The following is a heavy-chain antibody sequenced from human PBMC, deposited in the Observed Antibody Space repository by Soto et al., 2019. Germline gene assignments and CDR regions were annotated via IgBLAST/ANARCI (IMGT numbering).Heavy chain of an antibody. CDR2: ISYAGSNK. CDR1: GFTFSSYA. V-gene: IGHV3-30-3*01. Sequence: QVQLVESGGGVVQPGRSLRLSCAASGFTFSSYAMHWVRQAPGKGLEWVAVISYAGSNKYYADSVKGRFTISRDNSKNAVEAQMKRLRGEETAGYYCARGVDTAMVFQLAPWGQGTLVRVSS. D-gene: IGHD5-18*01. CDR3: ARGVDTAMVFQLAP. J-gene: IGHJ5*01.